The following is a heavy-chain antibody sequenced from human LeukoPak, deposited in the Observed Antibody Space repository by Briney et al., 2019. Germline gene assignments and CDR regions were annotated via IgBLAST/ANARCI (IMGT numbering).Heavy chain of an antibody. D-gene: IGHD1-1*01. V-gene: IGHV3-23*01. CDR3: AKGNWRYFDY. CDR2: ISGSGGST. CDR1: GFTVSSNY. J-gene: IGHJ4*02. Sequence: PGGSVRLSCAASGFTVSSNYMSWVRQAPGKGLEWVSAISGSGGSTYYADSVKGRFTISRDNSKNTLYLQMNSLGADDTAVYYCAKGNWRYFDYWGQGTLVTVSS.